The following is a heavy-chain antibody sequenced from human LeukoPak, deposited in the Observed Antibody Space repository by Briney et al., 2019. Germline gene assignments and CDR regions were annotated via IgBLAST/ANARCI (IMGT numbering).Heavy chain of an antibody. Sequence: PSETLSLTCTVSGGSISSGSYYWSWIRQPAGKGLEWIGRIYTSGSTNYSPSLKSRVTISVDTSKTQFSLKLSPVPAAETDVYYCPRDSGSLRTTLHRLYVWGQETTVTVSS. V-gene: IGHV4-61*02. CDR3: PRDSGSLRTTLHRLYV. D-gene: IGHD5-12*01. J-gene: IGHJ6*02. CDR1: GGSISSGSYY. CDR2: IYTSGST.